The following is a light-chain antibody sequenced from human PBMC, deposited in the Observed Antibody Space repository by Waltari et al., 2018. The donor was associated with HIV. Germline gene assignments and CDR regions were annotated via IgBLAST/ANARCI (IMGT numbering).Light chain of an antibody. CDR2: AVI. CDR1: SSDLGCYNS. V-gene: IGLV2-14*01. CDR3: SSYTSSSTLV. Sequence: QSALTQPASVSGSPGQSITISCTGTSSDLGCYNSVSWYQQHPGKPPKLMIYAVITRPSGVSNRFSGSKSGNTASLTISGLQAEDEADYYCSSYTSSSTLVFGTGTKVTVL. J-gene: IGLJ1*01.